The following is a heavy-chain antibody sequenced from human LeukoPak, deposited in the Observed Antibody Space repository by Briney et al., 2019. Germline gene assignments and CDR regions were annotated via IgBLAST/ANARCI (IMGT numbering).Heavy chain of an antibody. CDR1: GGTNVA. D-gene: IGHD7-27*01. CDR2: IIPIFGTA. Sequence: SVKVSCKASGGTNVAISWVRQAPGQGLEWMGGIIPIFGTANYAQKFQGRVTITADESTSTAYMELSSLRSEDTAVYYCAREELGIGNWFDPWGQGTLVTVSS. CDR3: AREELGIGNWFDP. V-gene: IGHV1-69*13. J-gene: IGHJ5*02.